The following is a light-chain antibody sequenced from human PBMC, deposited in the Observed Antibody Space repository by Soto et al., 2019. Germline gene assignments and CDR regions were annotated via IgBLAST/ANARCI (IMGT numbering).Light chain of an antibody. CDR1: QTVTSN. J-gene: IGKJ4*01. CDR3: QQYNNWPFT. V-gene: IGKV3-15*01. CDR2: GAS. Sequence: EIVMTQSPATLSVSPGERVTLSCRASQTVTSNLAWYQQKPGQAPRLLIYGASTRATAIPARFSGSGSGTEFTRTVSRLQSEDVAVYYCQQYNNWPFTFGGGTKVEIK.